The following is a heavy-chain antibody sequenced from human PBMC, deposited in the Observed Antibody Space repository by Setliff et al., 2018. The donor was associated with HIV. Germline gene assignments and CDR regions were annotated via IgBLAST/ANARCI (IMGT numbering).Heavy chain of an antibody. D-gene: IGHD5-12*01. V-gene: IGHV3-21*01. J-gene: IGHJ4*02. CDR1: GLTFTEYT. Sequence: PGGSLRLSCAASGLTFTEYTMNWVRQAPGKGLQWVSSISSTSTYLHYADSVKGRFTISRDNSKNTLYLQMNSLRAEDTAVYYCARGSGLVEMATIMGYWGQGTLVTVSS. CDR3: ARGSGLVEMATIMGY. CDR2: ISSTSTYL.